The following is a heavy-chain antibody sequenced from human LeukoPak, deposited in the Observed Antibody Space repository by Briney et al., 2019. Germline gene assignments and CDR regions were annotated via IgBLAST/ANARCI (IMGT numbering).Heavy chain of an antibody. J-gene: IGHJ4*02. V-gene: IGHV3-30*03. D-gene: IGHD3-10*01. CDR3: AGYGSGSYYWS. CDR2: ISYDGSNK. CDR1: GFTFSSYG. Sequence: GGSLRLSCAASGFTFSSYGMHWVRQAPGKGLEWVAVISYDGSNKYYADSVKGRFTISRDNSKNTLYLQMNSLRAEDTAVYYCAGYGSGSYYWSGGQGTLVTVSS.